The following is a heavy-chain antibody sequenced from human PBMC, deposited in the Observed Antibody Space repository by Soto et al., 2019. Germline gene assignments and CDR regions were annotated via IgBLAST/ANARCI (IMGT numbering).Heavy chain of an antibody. CDR1: GGSISSSSYY. CDR3: ARPSPDGSYGDHFDY. D-gene: IGHD4-17*01. CDR2: IYYSGST. V-gene: IGHV4-39*01. Sequence: QLQLQESGPGLVKPSETLSLTCTVSGGSISSSSYYWGWIRQPPGKGLEWIGSIYYSGSTYYNPSLKSRVTISVDTSKNQFSLKLSSVTAADTAVYYCARPSPDGSYGDHFDYWGQGTLVTVSS. J-gene: IGHJ4*02.